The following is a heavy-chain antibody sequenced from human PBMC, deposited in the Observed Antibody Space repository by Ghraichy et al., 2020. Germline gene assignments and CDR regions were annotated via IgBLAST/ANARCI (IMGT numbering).Heavy chain of an antibody. J-gene: IGHJ4*02. D-gene: IGHD4-17*01. V-gene: IGHV3-53*04. CDR1: GFTVSSNY. Sequence: LSLTCAASGFTVSSNYVSWVRQTPGKGLEWVSVIFSGGSTYYADSVKGRFTISRHNSKNTLYLQMNSLRAEDTAVYHCATGTQTTVTIFDYWGQGTLVTVSS. CDR2: IFSGGST. CDR3: ATGTQTTVTIFDY.